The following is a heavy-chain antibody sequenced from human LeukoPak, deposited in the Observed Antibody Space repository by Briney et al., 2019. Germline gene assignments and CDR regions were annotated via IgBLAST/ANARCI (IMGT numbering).Heavy chain of an antibody. D-gene: IGHD3-10*01. CDR2: IIPIFGTA. Sequence: SVKVSCKASGGTFSSYAISWVRQAPGQGLEWMGGIIPIFGTANYAQKFQSRVTITADKSTSTAYMELSSLRSEDTAVYYCARDAHYYGSGSYSTDAFDIWGQGTMVTVSS. V-gene: IGHV1-69*06. CDR3: ARDAHYYGSGSYSTDAFDI. J-gene: IGHJ3*02. CDR1: GGTFSSYA.